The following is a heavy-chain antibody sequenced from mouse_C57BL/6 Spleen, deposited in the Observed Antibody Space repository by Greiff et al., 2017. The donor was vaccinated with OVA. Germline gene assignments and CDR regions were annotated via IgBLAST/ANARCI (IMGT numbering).Heavy chain of an antibody. CDR2: INPNNGGT. V-gene: IGHV1-26*01. J-gene: IGHJ2*01. CDR3: ARDGNPYFDY. D-gene: IGHD2-1*01. CDR1: GYTFSDYY. Sequence: EVQLQQSGPELVKPGASVKISCKASGYTFSDYYMNWVKQSHGKSLEWIGDINPNNGGTSYNQKFKGKATLTVDKSSSTAYMELRSLTSEDSAVYYCARDGNPYFDYWGQGTTLTVSS.